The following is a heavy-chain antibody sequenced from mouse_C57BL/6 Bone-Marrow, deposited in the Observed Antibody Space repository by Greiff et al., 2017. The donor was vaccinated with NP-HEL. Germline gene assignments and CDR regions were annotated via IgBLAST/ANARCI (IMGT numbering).Heavy chain of an antibody. J-gene: IGHJ3*01. V-gene: IGHV5-4*01. CDR2: ISDGGSYT. CDR3: ARDNYSNYLAY. CDR1: GFTFSSYA. Sequence: EVQLVESGGGLVKPGGSLKLSCAASGFTFSSYAMSWVRQTPEKRLEWVATISDGGSYTYYPDNVKGRFTISRDNAKNNLYLQMSHLKSEDTAMYYCARDNYSNYLAYWGQGTLVTVSA. D-gene: IGHD2-5*01.